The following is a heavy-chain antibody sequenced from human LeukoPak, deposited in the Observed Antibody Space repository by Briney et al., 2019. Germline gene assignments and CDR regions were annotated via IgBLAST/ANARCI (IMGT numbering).Heavy chain of an antibody. V-gene: IGHV4-39*07. CDR2: IYYSGST. Sequence: KPSETLSLTCTVSGGSISSSSYYWGWIRQPPGKGLEWIGSIYYSGSTYYNPSLKSRVTISVDTSKNQFSLKLSSVTAADTAVYYCARVSPALSFDYWGQGTLVTVSS. CDR1: GGSISSSSYY. D-gene: IGHD3-16*01. CDR3: ARVSPALSFDY. J-gene: IGHJ4*02.